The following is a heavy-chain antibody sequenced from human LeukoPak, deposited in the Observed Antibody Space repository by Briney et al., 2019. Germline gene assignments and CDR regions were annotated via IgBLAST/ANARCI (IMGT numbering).Heavy chain of an antibody. CDR3: ARVYYGDYGFDH. D-gene: IGHD4-17*01. J-gene: IGHJ4*02. V-gene: IGHV3-66*01. Sequence: AGSLRLSCAAAAFTVSSNYMGWVPQGPGQGLEWVSGIYSSGSTYYTDAVKGRFNISRENSKNKLYIQMNSLRAEDTAVYYCARVYYGDYGFDHWGEGTLVTVSS. CDR2: IYSSGST. CDR1: AFTVSSNY.